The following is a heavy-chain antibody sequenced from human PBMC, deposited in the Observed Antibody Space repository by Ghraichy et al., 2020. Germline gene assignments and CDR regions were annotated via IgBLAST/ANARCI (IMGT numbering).Heavy chain of an antibody. CDR2: IYYSGST. J-gene: IGHJ6*03. V-gene: IGHV4-59*08. D-gene: IGHD1-26*01. CDR3: ARHSGSYLGYYYYYYMDV. CDR1: GGSISSYY. Sequence: SETLSLTCTVSGGSISSYYWSWIRQPPGKGLEWIGYIYYSGSTNYNPSLKSRVTISVDTSKNQFSLKLSSVTAADTAVYYCARHSGSYLGYYYYYYMDVWGKGTTVTVSS.